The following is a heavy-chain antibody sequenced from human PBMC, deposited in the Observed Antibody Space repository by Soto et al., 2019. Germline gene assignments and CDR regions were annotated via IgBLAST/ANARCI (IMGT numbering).Heavy chain of an antibody. CDR2: IKQDGSEE. D-gene: IGHD3-10*01. Sequence: EVQLVESGGRLVQPGGSLRLSCVDSGFTFSRYWMSWVRQAPVKGLEWVGNIKQDGSEENYVDSVKGRFTISRDNAKNSIYLQMNSLRAEDTAVYYCARIATSGRGWDVLGQGTTVVVSS. V-gene: IGHV3-7*01. CDR1: GFTFSRYW. J-gene: IGHJ6*02. CDR3: ARIATSGRGWDV.